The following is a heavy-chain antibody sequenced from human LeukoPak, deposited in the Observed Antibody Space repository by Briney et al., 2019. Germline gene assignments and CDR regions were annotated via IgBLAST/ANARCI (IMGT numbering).Heavy chain of an antibody. D-gene: IGHD3-10*01. CDR2: IIPIFGTA. Sequence: SVKVSCKASGGTFSSYAISWVRQAPGQGLEWMGGIIPIFGTANYAQKFQGRVTITADESTSTAYMELSSLRSEDTAVYYCARGILWFGEDYYGMDVWGKGTTVTVSS. CDR1: GGTFSSYA. J-gene: IGHJ6*04. CDR3: ARGILWFGEDYYGMDV. V-gene: IGHV1-69*13.